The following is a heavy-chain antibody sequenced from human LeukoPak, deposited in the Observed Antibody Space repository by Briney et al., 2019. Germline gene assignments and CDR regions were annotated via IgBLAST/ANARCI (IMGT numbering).Heavy chain of an antibody. D-gene: IGHD6-19*01. Sequence: PSETLSLTCTVSGGSISSYYWSWIRQPPGKALEWIGYIYYSGSTNYNPSLKSRVTISVDTSKNQFSLKLSSVTAADTAVYYCARESKYSSGSFDYWGQGTLVTVSS. CDR2: IYYSGST. J-gene: IGHJ4*02. CDR3: ARESKYSSGSFDY. V-gene: IGHV4-59*01. CDR1: GGSISSYY.